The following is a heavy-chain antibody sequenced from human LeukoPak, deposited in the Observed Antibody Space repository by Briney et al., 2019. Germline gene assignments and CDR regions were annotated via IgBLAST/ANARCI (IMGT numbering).Heavy chain of an antibody. CDR1: GFTFSSYS. Sequence: GGSLRLSCAASGFTFSSYSMNWVRQAPGKGLEWVSSISSSSSYIYYADSVKGRFTISRDNAKSSLYLQMNSLRAEDTAVYYCARDGGYSYGLEYMDVWGKGTTVTVSS. V-gene: IGHV3-21*01. CDR2: ISSSSSYI. J-gene: IGHJ6*03. CDR3: ARDGGYSYGLEYMDV. D-gene: IGHD5-18*01.